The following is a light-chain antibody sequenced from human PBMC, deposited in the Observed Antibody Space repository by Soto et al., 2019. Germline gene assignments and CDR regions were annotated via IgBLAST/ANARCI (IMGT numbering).Light chain of an antibody. CDR1: QSLLSSSTRKTY. Sequence: IVVTQSPDSLAVSLGERATINCRSSQSLLSSSTRKTYLAWYQQRVGQPPKLLIYWTSTRQSRVPDRFSGRGSGTDFTITIDGLQAEDVAVYFCQQYHSFPWPFGQGTKVEIK. J-gene: IGKJ1*01. V-gene: IGKV4-1*01. CDR2: WTS. CDR3: QQYHSFPWP.